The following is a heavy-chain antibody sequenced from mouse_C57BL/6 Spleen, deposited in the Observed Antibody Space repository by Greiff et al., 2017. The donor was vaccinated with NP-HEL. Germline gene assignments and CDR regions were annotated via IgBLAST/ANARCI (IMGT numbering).Heavy chain of an antibody. CDR3: ERGSSFAY. V-gene: IGHV3-6*01. J-gene: IGHJ3*01. Sequence: DVKLQESGPGLVKPSQSLSLTCSVTGYSITSGYYWNWIRQFPGNKLEWMGYISYDGSNNYNPSLKNRISITRDTSKNQFFLKLNSVTTEDTATYYCERGSSFAYWGQGTLVTVSA. CDR2: ISYDGSN. CDR1: GYSITSGYY.